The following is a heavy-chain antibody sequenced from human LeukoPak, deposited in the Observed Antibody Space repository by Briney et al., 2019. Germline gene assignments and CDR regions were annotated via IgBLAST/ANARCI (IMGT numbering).Heavy chain of an antibody. CDR1: GFTFSNYA. V-gene: IGHV3-30*04. J-gene: IGHJ4*02. CDR3: ARGSGGGNGFDFVLGY. CDR2: ISYDGSNK. D-gene: IGHD2-15*01. Sequence: GRSRRLSCAASGFTFSNYAIHWVRQAPDKGLEWVAVISYDGSNKYYADSVKGRFTISRDNSKNTLYLQMNSLRAEDTALYYCARGSGGGNGFDFVLGYWGQGTLVTVSS.